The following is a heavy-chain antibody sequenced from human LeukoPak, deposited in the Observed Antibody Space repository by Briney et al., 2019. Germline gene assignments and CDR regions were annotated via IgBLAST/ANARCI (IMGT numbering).Heavy chain of an antibody. CDR2: IYYSGST. CDR1: GGSISSSSYY. J-gene: IGHJ4*02. D-gene: IGHD1-14*01. CDR3: ARHGPQGSY. V-gene: IGHV4-39*01. Sequence: SETLSLTCTVPGGSISSSSYYWGWIRQPPGKGLEWIGSIYYSGSTYYNPSLKGRVTISVDTSKNQFSLKLSSVTAADTAVYYCARHGPQGSYWGQGTLVTVSS.